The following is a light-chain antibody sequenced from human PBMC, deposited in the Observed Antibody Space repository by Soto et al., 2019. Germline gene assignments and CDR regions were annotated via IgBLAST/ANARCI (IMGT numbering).Light chain of an antibody. CDR2: GAS. J-gene: IGKJ4*01. CDR3: QQSYSSWLT. CDR1: QSINNY. Sequence: DIQLAQSPSSLSASVGDRVTITCRARQSINNYLNWYQQKPGKAPKLLVYGASTLQDGVLSRFSGSGSGTDFTLTISRLQPEDFAVYYCQQSYSSWLTFGGGTKVEI. V-gene: IGKV1-39*01.